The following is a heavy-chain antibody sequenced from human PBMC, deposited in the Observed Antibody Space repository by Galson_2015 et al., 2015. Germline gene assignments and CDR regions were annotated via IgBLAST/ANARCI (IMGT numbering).Heavy chain of an antibody. Sequence: SLRLSCAASGFTFSNAWMSWVRQAPGKGLEWVAVISYDGSNKYYADSVKGRFTISRDNSKNTLYLQMNSLRAEDTAVYYCARDRLWFGELVWGQGTLVTVSS. CDR2: ISYDGSNK. CDR3: ARDRLWFGELV. D-gene: IGHD3-10*01. J-gene: IGHJ4*02. CDR1: GFTFSNAW. V-gene: IGHV3-30-3*01.